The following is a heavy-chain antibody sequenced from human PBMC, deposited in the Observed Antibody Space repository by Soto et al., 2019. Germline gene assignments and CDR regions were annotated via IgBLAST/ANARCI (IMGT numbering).Heavy chain of an antibody. Sequence: QVQLVQSGAEVKKPGSSVKVSCKASGGTFSSYAISWVRQAPGQGLEWMGGIIPIFGTANYAQKFQGRVTITADESTRTDYMELSSLRSEDTAVYYCARARGDIVVVVATKTDAFDIWGQGTMVTVSS. CDR2: IIPIFGTA. CDR1: GGTFSSYA. J-gene: IGHJ3*02. V-gene: IGHV1-69*01. CDR3: ARARGDIVVVVATKTDAFDI. D-gene: IGHD2-15*01.